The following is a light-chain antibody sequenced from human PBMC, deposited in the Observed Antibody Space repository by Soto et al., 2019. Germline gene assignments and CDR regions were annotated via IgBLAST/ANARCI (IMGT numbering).Light chain of an antibody. CDR3: QQFGSSPGFT. Sequence: EIVLTQSPGTLSLSPGERATLSCRASQSINNRYLAWYQQKPGQAPRLLIYGASSRATGIPDRFIGSGSGTDFTLTISRLEPEDFAVYYCQQFGSSPGFTFGPGTKVHIK. V-gene: IGKV3-20*01. J-gene: IGKJ3*01. CDR1: QSINNRY. CDR2: GAS.